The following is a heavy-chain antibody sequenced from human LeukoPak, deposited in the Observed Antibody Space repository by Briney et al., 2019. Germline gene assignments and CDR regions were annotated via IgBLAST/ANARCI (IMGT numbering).Heavy chain of an antibody. J-gene: IGHJ3*02. CDR2: ISGSGDST. D-gene: IGHD3-10*01. Sequence: GGSLRLSCAASGFTFTSYAMNWVRRATGKGLELVSAISGSGDSTYYADSVKGRFTISRDNSKNTLYLQMNSLRAEDTAVYYCARLWSYAFDIWGQGTMVTVSS. CDR1: GFTFTSYA. V-gene: IGHV3-23*01. CDR3: ARLWSYAFDI.